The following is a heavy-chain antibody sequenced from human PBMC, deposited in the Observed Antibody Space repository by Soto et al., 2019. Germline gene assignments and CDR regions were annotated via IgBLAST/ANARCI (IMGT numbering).Heavy chain of an antibody. J-gene: IGHJ4*02. D-gene: IGHD3-9*01. CDR1: GYTFTSYG. V-gene: IGHV1-18*01. CDR2: ISAYNGNT. Sequence: GASVKVSCKASGYTFTSYGISWVRQAPGQGLEWMGWISAYNGNTNYAQKLQGRVTMTTDTSTSTAYMELRSLRSDDTAVYYCARDPQVLRYFDWLSPLCDYWGQGTLVTVSS. CDR3: ARDPQVLRYFDWLSPLCDY.